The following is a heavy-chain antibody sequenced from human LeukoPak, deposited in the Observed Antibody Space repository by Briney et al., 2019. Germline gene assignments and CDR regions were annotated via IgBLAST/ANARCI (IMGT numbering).Heavy chain of an antibody. CDR1: VGTFSRNT. Sequence: SVKVSCKASVGTFSRNTVTWVRQAPGQGLEWMGGIIPMFGTPNYAQNFRGRVTVTTDESTSTASMELTSLRSEDTAVYYCARVSVDSGYYYLALWGQGTLVTVSS. V-gene: IGHV1-69*05. CDR3: ARVSVDSGYYYLAL. J-gene: IGHJ4*02. D-gene: IGHD3-22*01. CDR2: IIPMFGTP.